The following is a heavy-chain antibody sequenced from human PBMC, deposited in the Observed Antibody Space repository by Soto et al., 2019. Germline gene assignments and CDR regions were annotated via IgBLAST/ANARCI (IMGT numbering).Heavy chain of an antibody. D-gene: IGHD4-17*01. V-gene: IGHV3-23*01. Sequence: PGGSLRLSCAASGFTFSSCAMSWVRQAPGKGLEWVSAIGISGSTYYAVSVKGRFTISRDNYKNTLYLQMNTLRAEDTAVYYCAKERADYGDMYFFDYWGQGTLVTVSS. CDR1: GFTFSSCA. J-gene: IGHJ4*02. CDR3: AKERADYGDMYFFDY. CDR2: IGISGST.